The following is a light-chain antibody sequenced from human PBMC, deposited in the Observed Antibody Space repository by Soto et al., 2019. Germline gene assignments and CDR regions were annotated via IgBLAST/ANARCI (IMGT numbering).Light chain of an antibody. CDR2: FGS. J-gene: IGKJ5*01. Sequence: DIVMTQIPVSLPVTPGEPASISCKSSQSLLHSHGYNYMDWYLQKPGQSPQLLIYFGSYRASGVPDGFSGSGSGTNFTLRISRVETDDFGIYYCMQALQVPITFGQGTRLEIK. CDR3: MQALQVPIT. V-gene: IGKV2-28*01. CDR1: QSLLHSHGYNY.